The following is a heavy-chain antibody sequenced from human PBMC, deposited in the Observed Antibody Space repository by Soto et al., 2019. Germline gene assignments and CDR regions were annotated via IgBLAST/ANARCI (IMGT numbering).Heavy chain of an antibody. CDR1: GYTFTSYD. CDR2: MNPNSGNT. D-gene: IGHD2-15*01. V-gene: IGHV1-8*01. Sequence: QVQLVQSGAEVKKPGASVKVSCKASGYTFTSYDINWVRQATGQGLEWMGWMNPNSGNTGYAQKCQGRVTMTRNTPISTADMELSSRRSEDTAVYYGARPYCSGGSGYRGVRYGMDVWGQGTTVTVSS. CDR3: ARPYCSGGSGYRGVRYGMDV. J-gene: IGHJ6*02.